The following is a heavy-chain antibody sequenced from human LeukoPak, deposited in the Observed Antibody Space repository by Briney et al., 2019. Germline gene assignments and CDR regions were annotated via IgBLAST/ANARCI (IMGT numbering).Heavy chain of an antibody. V-gene: IGHV4-34*01. CDR3: ARLASLSGLYYGSGSYYVRNWFDP. CDR2: VHHSGCT. J-gene: IGHJ5*02. Sequence: SDTLSLPCGVYARSFSRYYWSWIRHPPGKGLEWIVQVHHSGCTKYTPSLMSRVTISVDPSKNHFSLKLTSVTAADTAVYYCARLASLSGLYYGSGSYYVRNWFDPWGQGTLVTVSS. D-gene: IGHD3-10*01. CDR1: ARSFSRYY.